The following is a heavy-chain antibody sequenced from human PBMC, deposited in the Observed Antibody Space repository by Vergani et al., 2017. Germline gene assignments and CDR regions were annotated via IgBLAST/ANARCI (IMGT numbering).Heavy chain of an antibody. D-gene: IGHD2-2*01. Sequence: QVQLVQSGAEVKKPGASVKVSCKASGYTFTDYFMPWVRQAPGQGLEWMGWINPNSGGTNYAQKFQGRVTMTRDTSIRTAYMELSNLGSDDTAVYYCARVGTSSNRDYFDYWGQGTLVTVSS. V-gene: IGHV1-2*02. CDR1: GYTFTDYF. CDR2: INPNSGGT. CDR3: ARVGTSSNRDYFDY. J-gene: IGHJ4*02.